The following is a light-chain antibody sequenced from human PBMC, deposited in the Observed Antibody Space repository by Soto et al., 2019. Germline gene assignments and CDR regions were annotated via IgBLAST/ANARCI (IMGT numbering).Light chain of an antibody. CDR2: DAS. J-gene: IGKJ5*01. CDR3: QQYSHLIT. CDR1: QDISNY. V-gene: IGKV1-33*01. Sequence: DIQMTQSPSSLSASVVDRFTSTFQASQDISNYLNWYQQKLGKAPKLLIYDASNLETGVPSRFSGSGSGTDFTFTISSLQPEDIATYYCQQYSHLITFGQGTRLEIK.